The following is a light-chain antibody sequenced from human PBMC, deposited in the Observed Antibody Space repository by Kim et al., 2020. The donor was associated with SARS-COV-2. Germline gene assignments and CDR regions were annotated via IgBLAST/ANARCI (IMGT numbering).Light chain of an antibody. J-gene: IGKJ2*01. CDR3: QLYGSSPRT. CDR2: GAS. Sequence: EIVLTQSPGTLSLSPGERATLSCRASQSVSGSKLVWYQQKPGQAPRLLIYGASSRATGIPDRFSGSGSGTDFTLTISRLEPEDVAVYYCQLYGSSPRTFGQGTKLEI. CDR1: QSVSGSK. V-gene: IGKV3-20*01.